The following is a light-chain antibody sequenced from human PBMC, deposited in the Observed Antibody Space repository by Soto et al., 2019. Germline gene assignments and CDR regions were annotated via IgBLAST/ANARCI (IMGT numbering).Light chain of an antibody. V-gene: IGLV2-14*01. CDR3: TSFTSSSTPVV. CDR2: DVT. J-gene: IGLJ2*01. CDR1: SSDVGSYNS. Sequence: QSALTQPASVSGSPGQSITISCIGTSSDVGSYNSVSWYQQHPGKAPKLMIYDVTNRPSGVSNRFSGSKSGNTASLTISGLQAEDEADYYCTSFTSSSTPVVFGGGTKLTVL.